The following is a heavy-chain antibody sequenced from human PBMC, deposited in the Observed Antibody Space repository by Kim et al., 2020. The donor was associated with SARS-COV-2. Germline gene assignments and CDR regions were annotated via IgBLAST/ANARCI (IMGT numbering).Heavy chain of an antibody. J-gene: IGHJ4*02. V-gene: IGHV3-33*05. CDR1: GFTFSSYG. CDR2: ISYDGSNK. Sequence: GESLKISCAASGFTFSSYGMHWVRQAPGKGLEWVAVISYDGSNKYYADSVKGRFTISRDNSKNTLYLQMNSLRAEDTAVYYCARDRWDDSSYYTPHWGQGTLLTVSS. D-gene: IGHD3-22*01. CDR3: ARDRWDDSSYYTPH.